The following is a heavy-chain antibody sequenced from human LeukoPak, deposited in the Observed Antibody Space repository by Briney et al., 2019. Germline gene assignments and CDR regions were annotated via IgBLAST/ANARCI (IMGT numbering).Heavy chain of an antibody. CDR2: IIPILGIA. Sequence: ASVKVSCKASGGTFSSYAISWVRQAPGQGLEWMGRIIPILGIANYAQKFQGRVTITADKSTSTAYMELSSLRSEDTAVYYCARGQEGGGDGRPPALEYAFDIWGQGTMVTVSS. J-gene: IGHJ3*02. D-gene: IGHD1-1*01. CDR3: ARGQEGGGDGRPPALEYAFDI. CDR1: GGTFSSYA. V-gene: IGHV1-69*04.